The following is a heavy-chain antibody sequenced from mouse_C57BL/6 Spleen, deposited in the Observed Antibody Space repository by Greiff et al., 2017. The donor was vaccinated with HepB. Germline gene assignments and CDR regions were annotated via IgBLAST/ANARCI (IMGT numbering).Heavy chain of an antibody. J-gene: IGHJ2*01. CDR3: ARQDLAYYYGSSNFDY. CDR2: IYPGDGDT. D-gene: IGHD1-1*01. V-gene: IGHV1-80*01. Sequence: VQLQQSGAELVKPGASVKISCKASGYAFSSYWMNWVKQRPGKGLEWIGQIYPGDGDTNYNGKFKGKATLTADKSSSTAYMQLSSLTSEDSAVYFCARQDLAYYYGSSNFDYWGQGTTLTVSS. CDR1: GYAFSSYW.